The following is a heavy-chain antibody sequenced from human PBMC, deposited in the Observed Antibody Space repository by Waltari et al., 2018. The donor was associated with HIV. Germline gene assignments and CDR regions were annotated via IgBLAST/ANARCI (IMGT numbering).Heavy chain of an antibody. CDR2: INQSGST. Sequence: QVQLQQWGAGLLKPSETLSLTCAVYGGSFSGYYWSWIRQLPGKGLEWIGEINQSGSTNYSPSLKSRVTISVYTSKSQFSLKLSSVTAADTAVYYCATFDSSGYYYPPRYYYYGMDVWGQGTTVTVSS. V-gene: IGHV4-34*01. D-gene: IGHD3-22*01. J-gene: IGHJ6*02. CDR3: ATFDSSGYYYPPRYYYYGMDV. CDR1: GGSFSGYY.